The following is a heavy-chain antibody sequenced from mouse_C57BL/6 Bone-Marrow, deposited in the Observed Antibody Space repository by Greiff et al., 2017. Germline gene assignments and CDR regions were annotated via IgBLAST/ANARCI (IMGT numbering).Heavy chain of an antibody. D-gene: IGHD1-1*01. Sequence: EVKLVESGGGLVQPGGSMKLSCVASGFTFSNYWMNWVRQSPEKGLEWVAQIRLKSDNYATHYAESVKGSFTISRDDSKSSVYLQMNNLRAEDTGIYYCTFDYYGSSPLGLGVWGTGTTVTVSS. CDR3: TFDYYGSSPLGLGV. CDR2: IRLKSDNYAT. V-gene: IGHV6-3*01. CDR1: GFTFSNYW. J-gene: IGHJ1*03.